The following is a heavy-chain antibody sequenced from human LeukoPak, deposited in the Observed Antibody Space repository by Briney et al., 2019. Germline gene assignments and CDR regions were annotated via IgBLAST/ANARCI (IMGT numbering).Heavy chain of an antibody. CDR1: GGSFSGYY. CDR3: ARAPMIVVVITGDAFDI. Sequence: NASETLSLTCAVYGGSFSGYYWSWIRQPPGKGLEWIGEINHSGSTNYNPSLKSRVTISADTSKNQFSLKLSSVTAADTAVYYCARAPMIVVVITGDAFDIWGQGTMVTVSS. D-gene: IGHD3-22*01. CDR2: INHSGST. V-gene: IGHV4-34*01. J-gene: IGHJ3*02.